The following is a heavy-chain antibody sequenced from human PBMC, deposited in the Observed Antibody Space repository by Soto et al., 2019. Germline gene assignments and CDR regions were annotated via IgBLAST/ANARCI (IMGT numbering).Heavy chain of an antibody. J-gene: IGHJ4*02. CDR3: AKDRGYPRDYFQD. CDR2: ISPNGQGI. Sequence: EVQLLESGGGLVQPGGSLRLSCAASGFTLNNYGMSWVRQAPGKGLEWVSAISPNGQGIYYADSVKGRFMITKDNAKNAVFLHMESLAADDTGVYYGAKDRGYPRDYFQDWGQGALVTVAS. V-gene: IGHV3-23*01. D-gene: IGHD6-13*01. CDR1: GFTLNNYG.